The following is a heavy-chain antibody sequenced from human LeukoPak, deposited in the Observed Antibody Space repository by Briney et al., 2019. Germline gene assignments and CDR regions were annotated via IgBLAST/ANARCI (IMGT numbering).Heavy chain of an antibody. V-gene: IGHV3-30-3*01. CDR2: ISNDGSNK. Sequence: GSLRLSCAASGFIFNNYAMDWVRQAPGKGLEWVAVISNDGSNKYYADCVKGRFTISRDESKNTLYLQMNSLRAEDTAVYYCAKDHGKRDPYYFDYWGQGTLVTVSS. CDR3: AKDHGKRDPYYFDY. J-gene: IGHJ4*02. D-gene: IGHD6-25*01. CDR1: GFIFNNYA.